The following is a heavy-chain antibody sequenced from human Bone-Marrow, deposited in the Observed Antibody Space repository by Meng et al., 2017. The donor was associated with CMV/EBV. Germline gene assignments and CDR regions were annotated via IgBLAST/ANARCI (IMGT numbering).Heavy chain of an antibody. Sequence: GGSLRLSCAASGFTFSSYGMHWVRQAPGKGLEWVAVIWYDGSNKYYADSVKGRFTISRDNSKNTLYLQMNSLRAEDTAVYYCAKDHRLYCSSTSCSNWFDPWGQGTLVTVSS. D-gene: IGHD2-2*01. J-gene: IGHJ5*02. V-gene: IGHV3-33*06. CDR1: GFTFSSYG. CDR3: AKDHRLYCSSTSCSNWFDP. CDR2: IWYDGSNK.